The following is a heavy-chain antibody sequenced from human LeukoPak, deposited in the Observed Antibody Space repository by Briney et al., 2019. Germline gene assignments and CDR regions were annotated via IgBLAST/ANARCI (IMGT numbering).Heavy chain of an antibody. Sequence: ASVKVSCKASGYTFTGYYMHWVRQAPGQGLEWMGWINPNSGGTNYAQKFQGRVTMIRDTSISTAYMELSRLRSDDTAVYYCARDLVVIAIHDAFDIWGQGTMVTVSS. CDR1: GYTFTGYY. J-gene: IGHJ3*02. D-gene: IGHD2-21*01. CDR2: INPNSGGT. V-gene: IGHV1-2*02. CDR3: ARDLVVIAIHDAFDI.